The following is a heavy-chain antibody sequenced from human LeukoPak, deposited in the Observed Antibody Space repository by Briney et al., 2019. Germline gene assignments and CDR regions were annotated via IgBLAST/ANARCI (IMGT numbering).Heavy chain of an antibody. J-gene: IGHJ4*02. Sequence: TGGSLRLSCAASGFTFSSFGMNWVRQAPGKGLEWVSRINGDGSSTSYVDSVKGRFTISRDNAKNTLYLQMNSLRAEDSAVYYCASAYYHYYFDYWGQGTLVTVSS. D-gene: IGHD3-16*01. V-gene: IGHV3-74*01. CDR3: ASAYYHYYFDY. CDR2: INGDGSST. CDR1: GFTFSSFG.